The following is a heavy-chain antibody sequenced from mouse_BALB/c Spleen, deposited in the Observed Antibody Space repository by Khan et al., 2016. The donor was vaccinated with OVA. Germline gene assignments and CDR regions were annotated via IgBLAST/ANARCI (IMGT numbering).Heavy chain of an antibody. J-gene: IGHJ2*01. V-gene: IGHV1-5*01. CDR1: GYSFTSYW. CDR3: TRSYDSYYFDY. Sequence: EVQLQQSGTVLARPGASVKMSCKASGYSFTSYWIHWIKQRPGQGLEWIGAVYPGISDTRYNQKLKGKAKLTAVTSASTAYMELSSLTNEDSAVYYCTRSYDSYYFDYWGQGTTLTVSS. CDR2: VYPGISDT. D-gene: IGHD2-4*01.